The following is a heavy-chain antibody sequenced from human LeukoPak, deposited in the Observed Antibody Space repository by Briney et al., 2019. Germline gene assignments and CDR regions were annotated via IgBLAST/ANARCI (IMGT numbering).Heavy chain of an antibody. J-gene: IGHJ3*02. CDR3: ARARSGWYDAFDI. CDR1: GFTFSSYW. CDR2: IKQDGSEK. Sequence: GGSLRLSCAASGFTFSSYWMSWVRQAPGKGLEWVANIKQDGSEKYYVDSVKGRFTISRDNAKNSLYLQMNSLRAEDTAVYYCARARSGWYDAFDIWGQGTMVTVSS. V-gene: IGHV3-7*01. D-gene: IGHD6-19*01.